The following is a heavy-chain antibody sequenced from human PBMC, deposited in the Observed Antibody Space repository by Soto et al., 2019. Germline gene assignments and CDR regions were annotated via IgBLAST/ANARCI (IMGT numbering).Heavy chain of an antibody. D-gene: IGHD6-19*01. CDR1: GGSISSGGYY. Sequence: QVQLQESGPGLVKPSQTLSLTCTVSGGSISSGGYYWSWIRQHPGKGLEWIGYIYYSGSTYYNPSLKSRVTISVDTSKNQFSLKLSSVTAADTAVYYYARNPGDSSGWYDPYYYYGMDVWGQGTTVTVSS. J-gene: IGHJ6*02. CDR2: IYYSGST. CDR3: ARNPGDSSGWYDPYYYYGMDV. V-gene: IGHV4-31*03.